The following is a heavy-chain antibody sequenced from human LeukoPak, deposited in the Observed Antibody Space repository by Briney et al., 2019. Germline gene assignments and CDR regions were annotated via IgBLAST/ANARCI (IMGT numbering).Heavy chain of an antibody. CDR2: INSDGSST. J-gene: IGHJ6*02. D-gene: IGHD3-22*01. CDR3: ARTQYYYDSSGYSGYYYYYGMDV. V-gene: IGHV3-74*01. CDR1: GFTFSSYW. Sequence: GGSLRLSCAASGFTFSSYWMHWVRHAPGKGLVWVSRINSDGSSTSYADSVKGRFTISRDNAKNTLYLQMNSLRAEDTAVYYCARTQYYYDSSGYSGYYYYYGMDVWGQGTTVTVSS.